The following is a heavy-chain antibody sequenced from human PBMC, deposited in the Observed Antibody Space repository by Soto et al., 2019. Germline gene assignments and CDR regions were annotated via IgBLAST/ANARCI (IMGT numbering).Heavy chain of an antibody. CDR2: IYYSGST. CDR1: GGSISSYY. CDR3: ARALGGGGYSSPAYYYYGMDV. J-gene: IGHJ6*02. Sequence: SETLSLTCTVSGGSISSYYWSWIRQPPGKGLEWIGYIYYSGSTNYNPSLKSRVTIPVDTSKNQFSLKLSSVTAADTAVYYCARALGGGGYSSPAYYYYGMDVWGQGTTVTVSS. V-gene: IGHV4-59*01. D-gene: IGHD6-19*01.